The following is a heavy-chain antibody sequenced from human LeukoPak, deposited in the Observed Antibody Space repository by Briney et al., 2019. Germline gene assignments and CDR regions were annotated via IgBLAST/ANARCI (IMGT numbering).Heavy chain of an antibody. CDR1: GFTFDDYG. D-gene: IGHD1-26*01. CDR2: INWNGGST. CDR3: ARGTGDVVEATQFDY. Sequence: GGSLRLSCAASGFTFDDYGMSWVRQAPGKGLEWVSGINWNGGSTGYADSVKGRFTISRDNAKNSLYLQMNSLRAEDTALYYCARGTGDVVEATQFDYWGQGTLVTVSS. V-gene: IGHV3-20*04. J-gene: IGHJ4*02.